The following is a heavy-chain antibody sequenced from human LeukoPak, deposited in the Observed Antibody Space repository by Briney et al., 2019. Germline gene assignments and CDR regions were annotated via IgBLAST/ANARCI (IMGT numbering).Heavy chain of an antibody. CDR1: GFTFSSYG. J-gene: IGHJ4*02. V-gene: IGHV3-30*03. Sequence: GGSLRLSCTASGFTFSSYGMHWVRQAPGKGLEWVAVISYDGSNKYYADSVKGRFTISRDNSRNTLYLQMNSLRAEDTAVYYCRSELWNQIDYWGQGTLVTVSS. D-gene: IGHD1-14*01. CDR3: RSELWNQIDY. CDR2: ISYDGSNK.